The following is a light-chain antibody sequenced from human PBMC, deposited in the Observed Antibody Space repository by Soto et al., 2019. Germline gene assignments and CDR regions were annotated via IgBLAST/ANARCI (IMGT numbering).Light chain of an antibody. J-gene: IGKJ1*01. CDR3: QQYNSYLWT. Sequence: DIQMTQSPSSVSASVGDRVTITCRASQGVSTWLAWYQQKPGKAPNLLIYTASSLQSGVPSRFSGSGSGTEFTLTISSLQPDDFATYYCQQYNSYLWTSGQGTKVDIK. CDR2: TAS. V-gene: IGKV1D-16*01. CDR1: QGVSTW.